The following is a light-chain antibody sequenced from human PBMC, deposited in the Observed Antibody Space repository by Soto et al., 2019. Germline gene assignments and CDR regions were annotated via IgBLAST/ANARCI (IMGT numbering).Light chain of an antibody. CDR3: HSYDVSLRGPA. Sequence: QSVLTQPPSLSGAPGQRVIISCTGSRSNIGAGYDVHWYQHLPGTAPKVLIFDNSNRPSGVPDRFSGSKSGTSASLAITGLQAEDEAVYYCHSYDVSLRGPAFGGGTKVTVL. V-gene: IGLV1-40*01. J-gene: IGLJ2*01. CDR2: DNS. CDR1: RSNIGAGYD.